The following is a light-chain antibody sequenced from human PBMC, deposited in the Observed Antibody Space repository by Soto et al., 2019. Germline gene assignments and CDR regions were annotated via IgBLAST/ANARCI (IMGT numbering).Light chain of an antibody. CDR1: QSISSY. Sequence: DIQMTQSPSSLSASVGDRVTITCRASQSISSYLNWYQQKPGKAPNFLIYAASNLQSGVPSRISGSGSGTEFTLTISSLQPEDFATYYCQQSYSTLAFGPGTKVDI. J-gene: IGKJ3*01. V-gene: IGKV1-39*01. CDR2: AAS. CDR3: QQSYSTLA.